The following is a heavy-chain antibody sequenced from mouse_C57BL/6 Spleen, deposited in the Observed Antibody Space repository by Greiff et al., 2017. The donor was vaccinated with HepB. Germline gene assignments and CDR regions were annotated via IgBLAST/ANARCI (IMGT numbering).Heavy chain of an antibody. D-gene: IGHD1-1*01. Sequence: VKVEESGPGLVAPSQSLSITCTVSGFSLTSYAISWVRQPPGKGLEWLGVIWTGGGTNYNSALKSRLSISKDNSKSQVFLKMNSLQTDDTARYYCARTAYYYGSSYTWFAYWGQGTLVTVSA. CDR2: IWTGGGT. J-gene: IGHJ3*01. CDR1: GFSLTSYA. CDR3: ARTAYYYGSSYTWFAY. V-gene: IGHV2-9-1*01.